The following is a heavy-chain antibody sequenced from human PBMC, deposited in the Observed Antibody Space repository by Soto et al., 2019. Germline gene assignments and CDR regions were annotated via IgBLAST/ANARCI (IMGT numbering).Heavy chain of an antibody. J-gene: IGHJ6*04. V-gene: IGHV3-21*01. CDR1: GFTFITYS. D-gene: IGHD5-18*01. Sequence: GSRRLSFASSGFTFITYSMNWVRQAPGRGLEWISSIDESSHYIYYTKSVKGRFTISRDNAKNSLHLQINGLRAEDTAVYYFARINDIGGYSYGYAHGIDXWGEGTTVTVSX. CDR2: IDESSHYI. CDR3: ARINDIGGYSYGYAHGIDX.